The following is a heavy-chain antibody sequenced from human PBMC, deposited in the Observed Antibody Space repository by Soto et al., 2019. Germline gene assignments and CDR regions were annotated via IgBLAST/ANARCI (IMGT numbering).Heavy chain of an antibody. CDR1: VFTFSSFD. Sequence: HPGGSLRLSCAASVFTFSSFDMHLVRQATGKGLECVSAIGTAGDTYYPGSVRGRFTISRENAKNSLYLQMNSLRAGETAVYYCERGGRGYYDSSSPPFDYWGKGTMLTVSS. D-gene: IGHD3-22*01. V-gene: IGHV3-13*01. CDR2: IGTAGDT. J-gene: IGHJ4*02. CDR3: ERGGRGYYDSSSPPFDY.